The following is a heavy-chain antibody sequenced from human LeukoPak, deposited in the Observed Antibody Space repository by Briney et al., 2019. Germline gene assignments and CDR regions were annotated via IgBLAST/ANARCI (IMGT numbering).Heavy chain of an antibody. J-gene: IGHJ4*02. CDR2: ISGYNGKA. D-gene: IGHD6-13*01. Sequence: ASVKVSCKTSGYTFIHYGISWVRQAPGQGLEWMGRISGYNGKANYAQKFQGRVTMTTDTSTSTAYMDLRSLRSDDTAVYYWARGGRSSSWPAPFDYWGQGTLVTVSS. CDR3: ARGGRSSSWPAPFDY. V-gene: IGHV1-18*01. CDR1: GYTFIHYG.